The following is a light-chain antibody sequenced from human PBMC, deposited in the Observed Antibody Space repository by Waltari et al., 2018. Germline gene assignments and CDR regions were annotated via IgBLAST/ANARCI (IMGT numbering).Light chain of an antibody. Sequence: DIVMTQSPDSLAVSLGERVTINCKSRQSLLYSSNNKNYLAWYQQKPGQTPKLLIYWASTRESGVPNRFSGSGSGIDFTLTISGLQAEDVAVYYCQQHYSSPYSFGQGTKVEI. CDR3: QQHYSSPYS. J-gene: IGKJ2*03. V-gene: IGKV4-1*01. CDR1: QSLLYSSNNKNY. CDR2: WAS.